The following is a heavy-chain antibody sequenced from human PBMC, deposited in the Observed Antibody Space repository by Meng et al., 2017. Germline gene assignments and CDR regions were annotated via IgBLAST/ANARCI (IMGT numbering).Heavy chain of an antibody. CDR1: GFTFSDHY. D-gene: IGHD6-13*01. CDR2: TRNKANSYTT. CDR3: ARISYSSSWDNWFDP. Sequence: GGSLRLSCGASGFTFSDHYMDWVRQAPGKGLEWVGRTRNKANSYTTEYAASVKGRFTISRDDSKNSLYLQMNSLKTEDTAVYYCARISYSSSWDNWFDPWGQGTLVTVSS. J-gene: IGHJ5*02. V-gene: IGHV3-72*01.